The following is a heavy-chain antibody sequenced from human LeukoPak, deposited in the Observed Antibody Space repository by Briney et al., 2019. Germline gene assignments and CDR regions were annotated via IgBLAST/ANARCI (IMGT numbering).Heavy chain of an antibody. CDR2: INPKNGGA. J-gene: IGHJ5*02. D-gene: IGHD2-15*01. V-gene: IGHV1-2*07. Sequence: ASVKVSCKASGYTFTGYYMHWVRQAPGQGLEWMGWINPKNGGANYAPSFQGRVTMTRDTSISTAYMELSRLRSDDTAVYYCARVGISKGWFDPWGQGSLVIVSS. CDR3: ARVGISKGWFDP. CDR1: GYTFTGYY.